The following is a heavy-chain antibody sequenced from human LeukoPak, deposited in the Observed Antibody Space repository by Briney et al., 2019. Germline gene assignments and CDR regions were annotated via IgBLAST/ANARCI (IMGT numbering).Heavy chain of an antibody. CDR1: GFTFSSYG. J-gene: IGHJ4*02. CDR3: AKDVAVTGIVVVFDY. CDR2: ISGSSDYT. Sequence: GGSLRLSCAASGFTFSSYGMSWVRQAPGKGLEWVSAISGSSDYTFYADSVKGRFTISRDNSKNTLYLQMNSLRAEDTAVYYCAKDVAVTGIVVVFDYWGQGTLVTVSS. D-gene: IGHD2-15*01. V-gene: IGHV3-23*01.